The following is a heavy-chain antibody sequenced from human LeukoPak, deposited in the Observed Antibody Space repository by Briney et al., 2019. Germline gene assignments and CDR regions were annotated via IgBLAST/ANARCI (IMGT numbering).Heavy chain of an antibody. V-gene: IGHV3-23*01. J-gene: IGHJ4*02. D-gene: IGHD6-13*01. CDR1: GLTFSSYA. CDR2: ISGSGGST. CDR3: AKISSSWFGVDY. Sequence: GGSLRLSCAASGLTFSSYAMSWARQAPGKGLEWVSAISGSGGSTYYADSVKGRFTISRDNSKNTLYLQMNSLRAEDTAVYYCAKISSSWFGVDYWGQGTLVTVSS.